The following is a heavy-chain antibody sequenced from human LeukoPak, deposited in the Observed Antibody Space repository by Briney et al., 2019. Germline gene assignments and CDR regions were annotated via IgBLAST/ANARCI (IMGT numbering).Heavy chain of an antibody. CDR2: ISGSGGST. J-gene: IGHJ4*02. V-gene: IGHV3-23*01. D-gene: IGHD3-22*01. CDR3: AKDQWYYYDSSGYLLQ. CDR1: GFTFSSYA. Sequence: GGSLRLSCAASGFTFSSYAMSWVRQAPGKGLEWVSAISGSGGSTYYADSVKGRFTISRDNSKNALYLQMNSLRAEDTAVYYCAKDQWYYYDSSGYLLQWGQGTLVTVSS.